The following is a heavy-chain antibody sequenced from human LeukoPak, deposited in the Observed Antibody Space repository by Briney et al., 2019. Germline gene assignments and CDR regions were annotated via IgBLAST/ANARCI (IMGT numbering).Heavy chain of an antibody. D-gene: IGHD3-10*01. Sequence: GGSLRLSCAASGFTFSSYAMSWVRQAPGKGLEWVSAISGSGGSTYYADSVEGRFTISRDNSKNTVFLQMRSVRVEDTAVYFCARAGRGRDTSHYYFDSWGRGTQVSVSS. CDR1: GFTFSSYA. CDR3: ARAGRGRDTSHYYFDS. V-gene: IGHV3-23*01. J-gene: IGHJ4*02. CDR2: ISGSGGST.